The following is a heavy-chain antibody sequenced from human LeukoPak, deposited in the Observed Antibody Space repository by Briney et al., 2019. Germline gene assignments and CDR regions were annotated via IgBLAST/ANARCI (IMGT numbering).Heavy chain of an antibody. V-gene: IGHV4-59*08. J-gene: IGHJ5*02. CDR1: GDSINNYY. CDR3: ARTNYYSGSYSSWFDP. CDR2: IYYSGSA. Sequence: SETLSLTCTVSGDSINNYYWSWNRQPPGKGLEWIGYIYYSGSANYNPSLKSRVTISVDTSKNQFSLKLTSVTAADTAVYYCARTNYYSGSYSSWFDPWGQGSLVTVSS. D-gene: IGHD3-10*01.